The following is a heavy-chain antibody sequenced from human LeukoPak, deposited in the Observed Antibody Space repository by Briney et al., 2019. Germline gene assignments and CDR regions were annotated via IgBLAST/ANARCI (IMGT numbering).Heavy chain of an antibody. J-gene: IGHJ4*02. CDR2: ISISSSTI. Sequence: GGSLRLSCAASGFTFSSYSMNWVRQAPGKGLEWVSYISISSSTIYYADSVKGRFTIPRDNAKNSLYLQMNSLRAEDTAVYYCARGNIGYCSSTSCYEGDYWGQGTLVTVSS. CDR1: GFTFSSYS. V-gene: IGHV3-48*01. D-gene: IGHD2-2*01. CDR3: ARGNIGYCSSTSCYEGDY.